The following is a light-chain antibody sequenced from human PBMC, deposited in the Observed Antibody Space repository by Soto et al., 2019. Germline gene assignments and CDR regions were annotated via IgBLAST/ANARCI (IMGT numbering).Light chain of an antibody. Sequence: DIQITHSPSSLSASVGDRVTITCRASQSISSYLNWYQQKPGKAPKLLIYAASSLQSGVPSRFSGSGSGTDFTLTISSLQPEDFATYYCQPSYSTSWTFGQGTKVDIK. CDR3: QPSYSTSWT. J-gene: IGKJ1*01. CDR2: AAS. CDR1: QSISSY. V-gene: IGKV1-39*01.